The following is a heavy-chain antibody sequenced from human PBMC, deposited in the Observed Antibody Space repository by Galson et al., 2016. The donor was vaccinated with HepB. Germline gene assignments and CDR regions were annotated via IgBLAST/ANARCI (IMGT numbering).Heavy chain of an antibody. CDR1: GFSFSIHG. CDR3: VRDLSTVTVHWYFDL. J-gene: IGHJ2*01. D-gene: IGHD2-21*02. Sequence: SLRLSCAASGFSFSIHGMHWVRQAPGKGLEWVAVISYDGIRKYYADSLNGRFTISRDNSKSTLFLQMNSLIAEDTAVYYCVRDLSTVTVHWYFDLWGRGTLVTVSS. CDR2: ISYDGIRK. V-gene: IGHV3-30*03.